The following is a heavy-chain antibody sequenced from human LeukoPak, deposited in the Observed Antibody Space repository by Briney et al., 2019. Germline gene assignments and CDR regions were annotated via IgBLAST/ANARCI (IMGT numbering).Heavy chain of an antibody. D-gene: IGHD3-22*01. J-gene: IGHJ3*02. CDR3: ARAKMFYYEGGTYYHAFDI. CDR2: IIKWSNYI. CDR1: GFSFSSYS. V-gene: IGHV3-21*01. Sequence: PGGSLRLSCAASGFSFSSYSMNWVRQAPGKGLEWVSSIIKWSNYIYYADSVKGRFSISRDNAKNSLYLQMNSLRAEDTAVYYCARAKMFYYEGGTYYHAFDIWGQGTMVTVSS.